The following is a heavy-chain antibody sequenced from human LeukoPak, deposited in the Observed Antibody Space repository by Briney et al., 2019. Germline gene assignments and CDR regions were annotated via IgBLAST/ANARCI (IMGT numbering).Heavy chain of an antibody. CDR1: GYTFTSYA. CDR3: ARGKSYYDSSGYYRLSPAFDI. CDR2: ISAGNGNT. D-gene: IGHD3-22*01. V-gene: IGHV1-3*01. Sequence: GASVKVSCKASGYTFTSYAIHWVRQAPGQRLEWMGWISAGNGNTKYSQNFQGRVTFISNTSATTAFMELSSLRSEDAAVYYCARGKSYYDSSGYYRLSPAFDIWGQGTMVTVSS. J-gene: IGHJ3*02.